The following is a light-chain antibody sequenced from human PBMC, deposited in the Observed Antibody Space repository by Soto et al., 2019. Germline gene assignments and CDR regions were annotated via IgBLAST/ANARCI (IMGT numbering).Light chain of an antibody. Sequence: LTQSPVTLSLSPGERASLSCSASQTVSRAYLAWFQQKPGQAPRLLIYGASSRATGIPDRFSGAGSGTEFTLTISRVAPEDYAVYYCQQYNTSPWTFGQGTKVDIK. J-gene: IGKJ1*01. CDR2: GAS. CDR3: QQYNTSPWT. V-gene: IGKV3-20*01. CDR1: QTVSRAY.